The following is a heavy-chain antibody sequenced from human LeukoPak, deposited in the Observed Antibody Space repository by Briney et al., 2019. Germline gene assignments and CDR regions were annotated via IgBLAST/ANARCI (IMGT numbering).Heavy chain of an antibody. CDR3: ARARIRDGYNTEPFDY. CDR2: INPSGGST. D-gene: IGHD5-24*01. CDR1: GYTFTSYY. J-gene: IGHJ4*02. V-gene: IGHV1-46*01. Sequence: ASVKVSCKASGYTFTSYYMHWVRQAPGQGLEWMGIINPSGGSTSYAQKFQGRVTMTRDTSTSTVYMELSSLRSEDTAVYYCARARIRDGYNTEPFDYWGQGTLVTVSS.